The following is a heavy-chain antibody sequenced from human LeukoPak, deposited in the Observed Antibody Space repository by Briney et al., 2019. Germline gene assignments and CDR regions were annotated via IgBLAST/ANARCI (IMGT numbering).Heavy chain of an antibody. Sequence: PSETLSLTCTVSGGSINSYYWSWIRQPPGKGLEWIAYIHYSGSTNYIPSPKSRVTISLDTSKNQFSLKLISVTAADTAVYYCATTAGHGYSDYWGQGTLVTVSS. CDR3: ATTAGHGYSDY. V-gene: IGHV4-59*08. CDR1: GGSINSYY. CDR2: IHYSGST. J-gene: IGHJ4*02. D-gene: IGHD5-24*01.